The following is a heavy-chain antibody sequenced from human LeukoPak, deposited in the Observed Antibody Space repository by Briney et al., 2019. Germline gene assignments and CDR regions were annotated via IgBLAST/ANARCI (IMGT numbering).Heavy chain of an antibody. CDR1: GFTFSSYV. V-gene: IGHV3-30*04. D-gene: IGHD6-19*01. J-gene: IGHJ4*02. CDR3: ARVSGWYAGWDY. CDR2: ISYDGSNE. Sequence: GGSLRLSCAASGFTFSSYVMHWVRQAPGKGLEWVAIISYDGSNEYYADSVKGRFTISRDNAKNSLYLQMNSLRAEDTAVYYCARVSGWYAGWDYWGQGTLVTVSS.